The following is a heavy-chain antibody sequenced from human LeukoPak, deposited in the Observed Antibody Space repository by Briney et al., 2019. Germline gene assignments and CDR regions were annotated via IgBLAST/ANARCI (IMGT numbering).Heavy chain of an antibody. Sequence: GGSERLSCAAYGFTFSSYWMSWFRQAPGKGLEWVATIKQDGSEKYYVDSVKGRFTISRDNAKNSLYLQMNSLRAEDTAVYYCARDLAFGGYWGQGTLVTVSS. CDR3: ARDLAFGGY. J-gene: IGHJ4*02. CDR2: IKQDGSEK. V-gene: IGHV3-7*01. D-gene: IGHD3-16*01. CDR1: GFTFSSYW.